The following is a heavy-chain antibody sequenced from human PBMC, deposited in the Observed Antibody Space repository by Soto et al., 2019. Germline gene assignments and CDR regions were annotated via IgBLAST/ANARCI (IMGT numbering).Heavy chain of an antibody. J-gene: IGHJ4*02. CDR2: ISAYNGNT. CDR1: GYTFTSYG. Sequence: ATVKVSCKASGYTFTSYGISWVRQAPGQGLEWMGWISAYNGNTNYAQKLQGRVTMTTDTSTSTAYMELRSLRSDDTAVYYCARVDSSGWYYDYWGQGTLVTVSS. V-gene: IGHV1-18*01. CDR3: ARVDSSGWYYDY. D-gene: IGHD6-19*01.